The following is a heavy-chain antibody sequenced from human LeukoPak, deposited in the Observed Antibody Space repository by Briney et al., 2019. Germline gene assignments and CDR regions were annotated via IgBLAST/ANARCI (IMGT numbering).Heavy chain of an antibody. CDR3: ASTTRLGIYAFDI. D-gene: IGHD7-27*01. CDR1: GGTFSSYA. V-gene: IGHV1-69*05. CDR2: IIPIFGTA. J-gene: IGHJ3*02. Sequence: SVKVSCKASGGTFSSYAISWVRQAPGRGLEWMGRIIPIFGTANYAQKFQGRVTITTDESTSTAYMELSSLRSEDTAVYYCASTTRLGIYAFDIWGQGTMVTVSS.